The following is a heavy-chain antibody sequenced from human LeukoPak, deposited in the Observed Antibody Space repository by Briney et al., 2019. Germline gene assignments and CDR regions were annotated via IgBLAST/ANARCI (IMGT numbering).Heavy chain of an antibody. V-gene: IGHV3-13*01. CDR2: VSAGHHA. D-gene: IGHD5-18*01. J-gene: IGHJ4*02. CDR1: GFTLGGHD. Sequence: GRSLRLSCTASGFTLGGHDMHWVRQTTGDGLERVAAVSAGHHAFYAGSVKGRFTVSREDAKNSLYLQMNSLRAGDTAVYYCVREARGYHYTYFDYWGQGSLVTVSS. CDR3: VREARGYHYTYFDY.